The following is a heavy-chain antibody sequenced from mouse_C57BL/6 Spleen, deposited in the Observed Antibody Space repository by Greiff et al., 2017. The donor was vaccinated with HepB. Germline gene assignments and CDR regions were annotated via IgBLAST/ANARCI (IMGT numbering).Heavy chain of an antibody. Sequence: VQLQESGPGLVAPSQSLSITCTVSGFSLTSYGVHWVRQPPGKGLEWLVVIWSDGSTTYNSALKSRLSISKDNSKSQVFLKMNSLQTDDTAMYYCARHTPYYGSSYAMDYWGQGTSVTVSS. V-gene: IGHV2-6-1*01. J-gene: IGHJ4*01. CDR3: ARHTPYYGSSYAMDY. D-gene: IGHD1-1*01. CDR1: GFSLTSYG. CDR2: IWSDGST.